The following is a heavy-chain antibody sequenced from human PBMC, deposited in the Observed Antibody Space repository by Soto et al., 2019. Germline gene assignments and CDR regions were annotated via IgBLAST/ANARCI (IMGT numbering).Heavy chain of an antibody. V-gene: IGHV3-30*18. CDR3: AKGRYSSSWYGDY. CDR1: GFTFSSYG. CDR2: ISYDGSNE. J-gene: IGHJ4*02. Sequence: QVQLVESGGGVVQPGRSLRLSCAASGFTFSSYGMHWVRQAPGRGLEWVAIISYDGSNEYYADSVRGRFTISRDNSKNTLYMQVNSLRAEDTAVYYCAKGRYSSSWYGDYWGQGTLVTVSS. D-gene: IGHD6-13*01.